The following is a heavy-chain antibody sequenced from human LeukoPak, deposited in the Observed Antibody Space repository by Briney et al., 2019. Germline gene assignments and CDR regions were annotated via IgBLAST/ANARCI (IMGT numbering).Heavy chain of an antibody. V-gene: IGHV3-53*01. J-gene: IGHJ4*02. Sequence: GGSLRLSCVASEFSIRLSYMTWVRQAPGKGLEWVSIVYSGGDKYYADSVKGRFTISRDDSKNTLYLQMSSLRGEDTAVYYCARRDYWGQGTLVTVSS. CDR1: EFSIRLSY. CDR3: ARRDY. CDR2: VYSGGDK.